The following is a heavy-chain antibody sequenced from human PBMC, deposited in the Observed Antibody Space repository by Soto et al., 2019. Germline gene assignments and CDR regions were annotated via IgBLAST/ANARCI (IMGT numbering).Heavy chain of an antibody. D-gene: IGHD1-7*01. Sequence: PSETLSLTCAVSGYSISSGYYWSWIRQPPGKGLEWIGNIYQSGSTYYNPSLRNRVTMSVDRSKSQFSLKLTSVTAADTAVYYCARVFSNFWSYCDYWGQGALVTVSS. CDR1: GYSISSGYY. CDR3: ARVFSNFWSYCDY. V-gene: IGHV4-38-2*01. CDR2: IYQSGST. J-gene: IGHJ4*02.